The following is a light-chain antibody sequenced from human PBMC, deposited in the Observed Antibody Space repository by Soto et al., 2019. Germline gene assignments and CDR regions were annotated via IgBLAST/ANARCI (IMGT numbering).Light chain of an antibody. CDR3: QQYNNWPLT. CDR2: DAS. CDR1: QSVSYN. V-gene: IGKV3D-15*01. J-gene: IGKJ4*01. Sequence: ETVMTQSPATLSVSPGDRATLSCSASQSVSYNLAWYQQKPGQAPRLLIYDASTRATGIPARFSGSASGTEFTPTISSLLSEDFDVYYCQQYNNWPLTFGGGTKVDIK.